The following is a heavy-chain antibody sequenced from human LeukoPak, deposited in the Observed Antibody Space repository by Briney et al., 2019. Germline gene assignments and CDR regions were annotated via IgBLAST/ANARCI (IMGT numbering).Heavy chain of an antibody. Sequence: GSSVKVCCKASGGTFSSYGISWVRQAPGQGLEWMGGIIPIFGTANYAQKFQGRVTITADESTSTAYMELSSLRSEGTAVYYCARDPEFGELRYWGQGTLVTVSS. V-gene: IGHV1-69*01. CDR1: GGTFSSYG. J-gene: IGHJ4*02. CDR3: ARDPEFGELRY. CDR2: IIPIFGTA. D-gene: IGHD3-10*01.